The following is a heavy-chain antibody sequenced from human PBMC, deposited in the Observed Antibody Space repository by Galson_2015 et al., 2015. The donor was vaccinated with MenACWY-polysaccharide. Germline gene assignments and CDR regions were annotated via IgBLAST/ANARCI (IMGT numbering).Heavy chain of an antibody. CDR3: ARLDRSRPFDGVDI. CDR2: IIPIVGII. D-gene: IGHD6-13*01. J-gene: IGHJ3*02. CDR1: GGTFNSYA. Sequence: SVKVSCKASGGTFNSYAISWVRQAPGKGPEWMGWIIPIVGIINYAQTFQGRVTITADKSTSTIYMELSSLRSDDTAVYYCARLDRSRPFDGVDIWDQGAMVTVAS. V-gene: IGHV1-69*10.